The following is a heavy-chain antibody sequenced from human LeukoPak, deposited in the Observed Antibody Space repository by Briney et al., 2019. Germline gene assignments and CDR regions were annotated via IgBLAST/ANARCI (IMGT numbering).Heavy chain of an antibody. D-gene: IGHD1-20*01. CDR1: GYTFSGYS. CDR2: INPNSGVT. J-gene: IGHJ5*01. V-gene: IGHV1-2*06. CDR3: ARDASNWSAFDS. Sequence: ASVKVSCKASGYTFSGYSMHWVRQAPGQGLEWMGRINPNSGVTYYAQKFQGRVTMTSDTSITTAYMELSSLTSDGTATYYCARDASNWSAFDSWGQGTLVIVSS.